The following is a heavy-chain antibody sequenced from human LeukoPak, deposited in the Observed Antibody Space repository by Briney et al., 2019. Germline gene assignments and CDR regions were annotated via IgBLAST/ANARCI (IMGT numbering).Heavy chain of an antibody. CDR3: ARGRSGWLLPFDY. Sequence: SETLSLTCTVSGSSISSYYWSWIRQPPGKGLEWIGYIYYSGSTNYNPSLKSRVTISVDTSKNQFSLKLSSVTAADTAVYYCARGRSGWLLPFDYWGQGTLVTVSS. V-gene: IGHV4-59*01. CDR1: GSSISSYY. J-gene: IGHJ4*02. D-gene: IGHD6-19*01. CDR2: IYYSGST.